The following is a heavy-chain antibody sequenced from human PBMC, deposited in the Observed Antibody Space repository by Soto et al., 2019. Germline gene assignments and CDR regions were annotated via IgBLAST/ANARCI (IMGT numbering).Heavy chain of an antibody. CDR1: GFTVSSNY. V-gene: IGHV3-66*04. Sequence: GGSLRLSCAASGFTVSSNYMSWVRQAPGKGLEWVSVIYSGGSTYYADSVKGRFTISRDNSKNTLYLQMNSLRAEDTAVYYCARQTGSGFGDIVVVPAANGWFDPWGQGTLVTVSS. D-gene: IGHD2-2*01. CDR3: ARQTGSGFGDIVVVPAANGWFDP. J-gene: IGHJ5*02. CDR2: IYSGGST.